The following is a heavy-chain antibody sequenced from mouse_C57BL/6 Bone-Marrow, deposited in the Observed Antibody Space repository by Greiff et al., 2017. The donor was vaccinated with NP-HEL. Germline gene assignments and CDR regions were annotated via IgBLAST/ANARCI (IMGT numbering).Heavy chain of an antibody. J-gene: IGHJ2*01. D-gene: IGHD1-1*01. V-gene: IGHV6-3*01. CDR3: TKNYYGSSFSYYFDY. Sequence: EVQLVESGGGLVQPGGSMKLSCVASGFTFSNYWMNWVRQSPEKGLEWVAQIRLKSDNYATHYAESVKGRFTISRDDSKSSVYLQMNNLRAEDTGIYYCTKNYYGSSFSYYFDYWGQGTTLTVSS. CDR1: GFTFSNYW. CDR2: IRLKSDNYAT.